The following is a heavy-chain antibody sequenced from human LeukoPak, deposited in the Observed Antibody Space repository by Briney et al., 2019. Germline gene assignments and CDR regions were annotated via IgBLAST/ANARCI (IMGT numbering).Heavy chain of an antibody. CDR3: ARTYYDYVWGSYHAFDI. CDR1: GFTFSHYW. J-gene: IGHJ3*02. Sequence: GGSLRLSCATSGFTFSHYWMSWVRQAPGKGLEWVSIIYSGGSTYYADSVKGRFTISSDNSKNTLYPQMNSVRAEDTAVYYCARTYYDYVWGSYHAFDIWGQGTMVTVSS. CDR2: IYSGGST. V-gene: IGHV3-66*01. D-gene: IGHD3-16*02.